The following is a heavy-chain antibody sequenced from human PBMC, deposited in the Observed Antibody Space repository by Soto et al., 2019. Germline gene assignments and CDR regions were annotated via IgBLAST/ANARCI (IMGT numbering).Heavy chain of an antibody. V-gene: IGHV1-69*13. CDR3: ARDLAYYDFWSGYSTRPNMPTYYYYGMDV. D-gene: IGHD3-3*01. CDR2: IIPIFGTA. CDR1: GGTFSSYA. Sequence: ASVKVSCKASGGTFSSYAISWVRQAPGQGLEWMGGIIPIFGTANYAQKFQGRVTITADESTSTAYMELSSLRSEDTAVYYCARDLAYYDFWSGYSTRPNMPTYYYYGMDVWGQGTTVTVSS. J-gene: IGHJ6*02.